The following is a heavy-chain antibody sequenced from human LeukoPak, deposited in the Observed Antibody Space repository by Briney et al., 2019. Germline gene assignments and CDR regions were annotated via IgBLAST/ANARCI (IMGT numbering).Heavy chain of an antibody. Sequence: EASVKVSCKASGGTFSSYAISWVRQAPGQGLEWMGRIIPILGIANYAQKFQGRVTITADKSTSTAYMELSSLRSEDTAVYYCARDPPLCRGDCLSLDYWGQGTLVTVSS. CDR2: IIPILGIA. CDR3: ARDPPLCRGDCLSLDY. CDR1: GGTFSSYA. D-gene: IGHD2-21*02. V-gene: IGHV1-69*04. J-gene: IGHJ4*02.